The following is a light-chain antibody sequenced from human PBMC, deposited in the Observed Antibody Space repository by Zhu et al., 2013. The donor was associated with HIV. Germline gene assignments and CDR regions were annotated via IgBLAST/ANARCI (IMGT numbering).Light chain of an antibody. CDR1: QTIGSY. CDR2: GAS. V-gene: IGKV3-11*01. J-gene: IGKJ4*01. Sequence: EIVLTQSPATLSLSPGERATLSCGASQTIGSYLAWYQQKPGQAPRLLIYGASTRATGIPARFSGSGSGTEFTLTISSLQPDDFATYYCQQLNSYLLTFGGGTKVEIK. CDR3: QQLNSYLLT.